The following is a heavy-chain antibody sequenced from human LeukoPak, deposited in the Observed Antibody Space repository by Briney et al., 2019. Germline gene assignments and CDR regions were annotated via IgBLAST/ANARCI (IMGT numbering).Heavy chain of an antibody. CDR3: ARDHYQRAAGLFTY. V-gene: IGHV1-18*04. CDR1: DTFTSYG. Sequence: ASVKVSCKASDTFTSYGISWVRQAPGQGLEWMGWISAYNGNTNYAQKLQGRVTMTTDTSTSTAYMELRSLRFDDTAVYYCARDHYQRAAGLFTYWGQGTLVTVSS. J-gene: IGHJ4*02. D-gene: IGHD6-13*01. CDR2: ISAYNGNT.